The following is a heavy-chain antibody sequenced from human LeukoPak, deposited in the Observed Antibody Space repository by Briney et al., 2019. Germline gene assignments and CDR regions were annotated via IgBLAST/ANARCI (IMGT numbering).Heavy chain of an antibody. D-gene: IGHD6-19*01. CDR3: ARLAVAGTGWGWFDP. CDR2: IYSGGST. Sequence: GGSLRLSCAASGFAVSSNYMSWVRQAPGKGLEWVSVIYSGGSTYYADSVKGRFTISRDNSKNTLYLQMNSLRAEDTAVYYCARLAVAGTGWGWFDPWGQGTLVTVSS. CDR1: GFAVSSNY. V-gene: IGHV3-66*04. J-gene: IGHJ5*02.